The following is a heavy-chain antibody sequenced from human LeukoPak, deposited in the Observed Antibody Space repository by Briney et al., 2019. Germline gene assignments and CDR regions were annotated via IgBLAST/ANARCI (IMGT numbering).Heavy chain of an antibody. V-gene: IGHV4-39*01. Sequence: SETLSLNCTVSGGSINRSSYYWGWIRQPPGKGLEWIGSIYYSGSTYYNPSLKSRVTISVDTSKKQVSLKLNSVTAADPAVYYCAETTPFFYDSSGVPGYYFDHWGQGTLVTVSS. D-gene: IGHD3-22*01. CDR2: IYYSGST. CDR1: GGSINRSSYY. J-gene: IGHJ4*02. CDR3: AETTPFFYDSSGVPGYYFDH.